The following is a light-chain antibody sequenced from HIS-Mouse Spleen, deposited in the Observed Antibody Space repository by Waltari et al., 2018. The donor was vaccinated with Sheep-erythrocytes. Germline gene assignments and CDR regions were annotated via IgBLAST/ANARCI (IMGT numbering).Light chain of an antibody. CDR2: EDC. CDR1: ALPKKY. CDR3: YSSDSSGKHRV. V-gene: IGLV3-10*01. J-gene: IGLJ2*01. Sequence: SYELTQPPSVSVSPGQTARITCSGDALPKKYAYWYQQKSGQAPVLVIYEDCKRPSGIPGSFSGSSSGTMATLTISGAQVEYEADYYCYSSDSSGKHRVFGGGTKLTVL.